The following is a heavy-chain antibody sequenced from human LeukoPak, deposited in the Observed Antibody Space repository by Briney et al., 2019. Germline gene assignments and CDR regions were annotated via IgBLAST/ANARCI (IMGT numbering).Heavy chain of an antibody. CDR1: GFTFSSYS. CDR2: ISSSSSYI. CDR3: ARDLNYYYYMDV. Sequence: GGSLRLSCAASGFTFSSYSMNWVRQAPGKGLELVSSISSSSSYIYYADSVKGRFTVSRDNAKNSLYLQMNSLRAEDTAVYYCARDLNYYYYMDVWGKGTTVTVSS. J-gene: IGHJ6*03. V-gene: IGHV3-21*01.